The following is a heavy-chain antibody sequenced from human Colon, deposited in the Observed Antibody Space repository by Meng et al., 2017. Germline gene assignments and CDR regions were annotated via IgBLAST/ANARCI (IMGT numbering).Heavy chain of an antibody. Sequence: QVQLQESGPGLVKPSGTLSLTCTVSGGSISSNNWWSWVRQSPGRGLEWIGEIYQSGSTNYSPSLKSRVTISLDKSKNQFSLKVSYMTAADTAVYFCARVPTTVDPFESWGQGTLVTVSS. V-gene: IGHV4-4*02. D-gene: IGHD4-23*01. CDR1: GGSISSNNW. CDR3: ARVPTTVDPFES. CDR2: IYQSGST. J-gene: IGHJ4*02.